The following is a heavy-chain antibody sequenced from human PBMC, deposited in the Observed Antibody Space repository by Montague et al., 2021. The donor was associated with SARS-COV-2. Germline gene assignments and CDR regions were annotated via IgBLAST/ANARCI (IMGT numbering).Heavy chain of an antibody. J-gene: IGHJ4*02. Sequence: SEILSLTCTVSGYSINSNYYWGWIRQPPGKGLEWIGCSYHSGTTHYHPSLKSRVTISLDTSNNHFSLKVTSVTAADTAVYYCARAPYYGPGKPYQFDYWGRGTLVTVSS. D-gene: IGHD3-10*01. CDR1: GYSINSNYY. CDR2: SYHSGTT. CDR3: ARAPYYGPGKPYQFDY. V-gene: IGHV4-38-2*02.